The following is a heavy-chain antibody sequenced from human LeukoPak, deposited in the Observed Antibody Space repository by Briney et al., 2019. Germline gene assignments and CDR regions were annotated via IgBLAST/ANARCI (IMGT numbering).Heavy chain of an antibody. Sequence: ASVKVSCKASGYTFTDYYIHWVRQAPGQGLEWMGWTNPNSGATNYAQKFQGRVTMTRDTSISTTYMELSRLTSDDTAMYYCATVTIAPGDYWGQGTLVTVSS. J-gene: IGHJ4*02. V-gene: IGHV1-2*02. CDR2: TNPNSGAT. D-gene: IGHD4-17*01. CDR3: ATVTIAPGDY. CDR1: GYTFTDYY.